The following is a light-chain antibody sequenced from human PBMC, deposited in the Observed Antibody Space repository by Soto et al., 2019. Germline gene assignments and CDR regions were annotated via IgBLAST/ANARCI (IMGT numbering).Light chain of an antibody. CDR2: DVN. J-gene: IGLJ3*02. CDR1: SSDVGGYNY. V-gene: IGLV2-14*01. CDR3: SSYSSTTTLV. Sequence: QSALTQPASVSGSPGQSITISCTGTSSDVGGYNYVSWYQQHPGKAPKLMIYDVNNRPSGVSNRFSASKSGNTASLTISGLQAEDEADYYCSSYSSTTTLVFGGGTQLTVL.